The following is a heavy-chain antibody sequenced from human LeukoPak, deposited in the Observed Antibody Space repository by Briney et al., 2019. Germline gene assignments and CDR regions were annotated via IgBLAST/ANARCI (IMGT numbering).Heavy chain of an antibody. CDR1: GLTVSSNY. CDR3: AGDPRFYCSSTSCSLHH. D-gene: IGHD2-2*01. V-gene: IGHV3-53*01. CDR2: IYSGGST. Sequence: PGGSLRLSCAASGLTVSSNYMSWVRQAPGKGLEWVSIIYSGGSTYYADSVKGRFTISRDNSKNTVYLQMNSLRAEDTAVYYCAGDPRFYCSSTSCSLHHWGQGTLVTVSS. J-gene: IGHJ4*02.